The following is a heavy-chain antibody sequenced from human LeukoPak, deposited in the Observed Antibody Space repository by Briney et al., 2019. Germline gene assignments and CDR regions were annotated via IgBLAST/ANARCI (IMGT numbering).Heavy chain of an antibody. CDR3: ARVPGGYCSSTSCYPYWYFDL. J-gene: IGHJ2*01. D-gene: IGHD2-2*01. CDR1: GGSISSYY. Sequence: SETLSLTCTVSGGSISSYYWSWIRQPPGKGLEWIGFIYYSGSTNYNPSLKSRVTISVDTSKNQFSLKLSSVTAADTAVYYCARVPGGYCSSTSCYPYWYFDLWGRGTLVTVSS. V-gene: IGHV4-59*01. CDR2: IYYSGST.